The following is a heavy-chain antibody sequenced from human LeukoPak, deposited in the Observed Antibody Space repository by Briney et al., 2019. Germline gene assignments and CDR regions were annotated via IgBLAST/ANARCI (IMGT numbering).Heavy chain of an antibody. CDR3: ARSRTYGDYGRGLDY. D-gene: IGHD4-17*01. CDR1: AFISSSYW. CDR2: ISTDGFST. J-gene: IGHJ4*02. Sequence: GGSLRLSCAASAFISSSYWMHWVRQPPGKGLVYIACISTDGFSTSYADSVKGRFTISRDNAKNTLYLQMNSLRAEDTAVYYCARSRTYGDYGRGLDYWGQGTLVTVSS. V-gene: IGHV3-74*01.